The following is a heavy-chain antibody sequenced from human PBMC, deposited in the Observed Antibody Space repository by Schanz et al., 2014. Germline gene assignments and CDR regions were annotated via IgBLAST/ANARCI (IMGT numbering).Heavy chain of an antibody. Sequence: QVQLVQSGAEVKKPGASVKVSCKASGYTFTNYYMHWVRQAPGQGLEWMGIINPSGGSTSYAQKFQGRVTLTRDTSTSTVYMELSSLRSEDTAVYYCARGGAYRSPSPVFYFDYWGQGTLVTVSS. CDR3: ARGGAYRSPSPVFYFDY. V-gene: IGHV1-46*01. CDR2: INPSGGST. CDR1: GYTFTNYY. D-gene: IGHD6-6*01. J-gene: IGHJ4*02.